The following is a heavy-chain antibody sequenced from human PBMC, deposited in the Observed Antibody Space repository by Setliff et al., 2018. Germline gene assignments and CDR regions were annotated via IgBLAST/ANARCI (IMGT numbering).Heavy chain of an antibody. Sequence: ASVKVSCKASGYTFSSYGVHWVRQAPGQRLEWMGWINAANGNTKYSQKFQGRLTITKDTSKNQVVLTMTNVDPVDTATYYCARVQPGHVIWAYWGQGTLVTVPQ. J-gene: IGHJ4*02. CDR2: INAANGNT. V-gene: IGHV1-3*01. CDR3: ARVQPGHVIWAY. CDR1: GYTFSSYG. D-gene: IGHD3-10*01.